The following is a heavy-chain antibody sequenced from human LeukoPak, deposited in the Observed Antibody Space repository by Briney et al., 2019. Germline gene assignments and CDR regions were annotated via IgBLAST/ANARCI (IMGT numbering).Heavy chain of an antibody. Sequence: PSETLSLTCTVSGGSISSSSYYWGWIRQPPGKGLEWIGRIYYSGSTYYNPSLKSRVTISVDTSKNQFSLTLSSVTAADTAVYYCARCPLTRLTGYHPFDYWGQGTLVTVSS. J-gene: IGHJ4*02. CDR2: IYYSGST. D-gene: IGHD3-9*01. CDR1: GGSISSSSYY. CDR3: ARCPLTRLTGYHPFDY. V-gene: IGHV4-39*01.